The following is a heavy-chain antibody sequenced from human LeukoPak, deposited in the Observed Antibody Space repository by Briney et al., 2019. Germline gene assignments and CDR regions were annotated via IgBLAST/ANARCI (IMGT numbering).Heavy chain of an antibody. CDR2: ISYDGSNK. Sequence: GGSLRLSCAASGFTFSSYGMHWVRQAPGKGLEWVAVISYDGSNKYYADSVKGRFTISRDNSKNTLYLQMNSLRAEDTAVYYCAKVSTTSTGYSSSWYYKTYNWFDPWGQGTLVTVSS. CDR1: GFTFSSYG. V-gene: IGHV3-30*18. CDR3: AKVSTTSTGYSSSWYYKTYNWFDP. D-gene: IGHD6-13*01. J-gene: IGHJ5*02.